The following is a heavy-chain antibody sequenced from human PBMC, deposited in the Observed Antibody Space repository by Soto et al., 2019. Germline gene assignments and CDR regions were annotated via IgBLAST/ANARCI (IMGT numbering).Heavy chain of an antibody. V-gene: IGHV1-46*04. D-gene: IGHD2-8*01. Sequence: QVQLVQSGAEVKKPGASVKVSCKTSGYTVTDYFIHWVRQAPGQGLEWVGVIQPISGATGYAQKMQARVTMTRDPSTTTVTMELGGLRSDDTALYYCVSGYCTTDICSGDFQFWGQGTLVTVSS. CDR2: IQPISGAT. J-gene: IGHJ1*01. CDR1: GYTVTDYF. CDR3: VSGYCTTDICSGDFQF.